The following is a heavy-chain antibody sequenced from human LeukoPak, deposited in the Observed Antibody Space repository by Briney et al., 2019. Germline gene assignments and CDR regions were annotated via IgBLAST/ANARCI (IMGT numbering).Heavy chain of an antibody. CDR2: IIPIFGTA. Sequence: ASVKVSCXASGGTFSSYAISWVRQAPGQGLEWMGRIIPIFGTANYAQKFQGRVTITTDESTSTAYMELSSLRSEDTAVYYCAKTYYYDSSGRKGYFQHWGQGTLVTVSS. CDR3: AKTYYYDSSGRKGYFQH. CDR1: GGTFSSYA. D-gene: IGHD3-22*01. J-gene: IGHJ1*01. V-gene: IGHV1-69*05.